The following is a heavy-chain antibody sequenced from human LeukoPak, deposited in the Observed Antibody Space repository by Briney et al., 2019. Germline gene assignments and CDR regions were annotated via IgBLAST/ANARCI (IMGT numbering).Heavy chain of an antibody. J-gene: IGHJ4*02. CDR3: ARGGGSSSWYWYY. D-gene: IGHD6-13*01. Sequence: PGGSLRLSCAASGFTFSSYWMTWVRQAPGKGLEWVANIKKDGSEKYYVDSVKGRFTIPRDNSKNSLYLQMNSLRAEDTAVYYCARGGGSSSWYWYYWGQGTLVTVSS. CDR1: GFTFSSYW. V-gene: IGHV3-7*04. CDR2: IKKDGSEK.